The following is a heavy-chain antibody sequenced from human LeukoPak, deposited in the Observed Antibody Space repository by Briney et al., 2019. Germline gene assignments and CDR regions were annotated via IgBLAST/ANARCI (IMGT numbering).Heavy chain of an antibody. CDR3: ARDQEGGAGTGRFEY. V-gene: IGHV3-21*01. Sequence: GGSLRLSCAASGFTFSSYNMNWVRQAPGQGLEWVSSITSGSSYIYYADSVKGRFTISRDNAKSSLYLQMNSLRAEDTAVYYCARDQEGGAGTGRFEYWGQGTLVTVSS. CDR2: ITSGSSYI. D-gene: IGHD6-13*01. CDR1: GFTFSSYN. J-gene: IGHJ4*02.